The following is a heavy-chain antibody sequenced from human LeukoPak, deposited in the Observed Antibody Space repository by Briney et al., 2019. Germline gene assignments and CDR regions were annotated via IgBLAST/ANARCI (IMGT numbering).Heavy chain of an antibody. Sequence: GGSLRLSCAASGFTFDDYGMSWVRQAPGKGLEWVSGINWNGGSTGYADSVKGRFTISRDNAKNSLYLQMNSLKTEDTAVYYCKTGGTTMREEPFDYWGQGTLVTVSS. V-gene: IGHV3-20*04. CDR3: KTGGTTMREEPFDY. CDR1: GFTFDDYG. J-gene: IGHJ4*02. CDR2: INWNGGST. D-gene: IGHD1-1*01.